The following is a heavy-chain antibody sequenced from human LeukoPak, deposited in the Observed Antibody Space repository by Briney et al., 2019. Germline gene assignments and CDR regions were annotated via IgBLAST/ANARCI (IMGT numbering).Heavy chain of an antibody. CDR3: ARDLGPFGGFAFDY. Sequence: KPSETLSLTCTVSGGSISSGSYYWSWIRQPAGKGLEWIGRIYTSGSTNYNPSLKSRVTISVDTSKNQFSLKLSSVTAADTAVYYCARDLGPFGGFAFDYWGQGTLVTVSS. V-gene: IGHV4-61*02. CDR1: GGSISSGSYY. J-gene: IGHJ4*02. CDR2: IYTSGST. D-gene: IGHD3-10*01.